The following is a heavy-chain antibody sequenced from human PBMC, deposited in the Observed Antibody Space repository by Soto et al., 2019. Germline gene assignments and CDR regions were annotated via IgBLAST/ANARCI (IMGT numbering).Heavy chain of an antibody. CDR1: GGSISGSY. D-gene: IGHD6-19*01. J-gene: IGHJ4*02. V-gene: IGHV4-59*01. CDR2: VYYTGST. CDR3: ARSVAVPGAHIDY. Sequence: SETLSLTCSVSGGSISGSYWRWIRQSPGKGLEWLGYVYYTGSTNYSPSLRSRVSISVDTSKNEFSLRLSSVTAADTAVYFCARSVAVPGAHIDYWGQGTQVTVSS.